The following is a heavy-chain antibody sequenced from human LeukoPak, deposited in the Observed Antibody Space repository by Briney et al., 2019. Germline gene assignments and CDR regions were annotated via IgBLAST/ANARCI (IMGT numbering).Heavy chain of an antibody. J-gene: IGHJ6*02. CDR2: ISGSGGST. Sequence: PGGSLRLSCAASGFTFSSYAMSWVRQAPGKGLEWVSAISGSGGSTYYADSVKDRFTISRDNSKNTLYLQMYSLRAEDTAVYYCAKSQGPYDSSGTSYYYYYYGMDVWGQGTTVTVSS. CDR1: GFTFSSYA. CDR3: AKSQGPYDSSGTSYYYYYYGMDV. D-gene: IGHD3-22*01. V-gene: IGHV3-23*01.